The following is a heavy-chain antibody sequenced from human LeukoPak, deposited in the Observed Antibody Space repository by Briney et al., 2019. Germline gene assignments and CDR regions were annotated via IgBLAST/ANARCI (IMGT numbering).Heavy chain of an antibody. CDR3: AKCCYDSSGYYFGAFDI. Sequence: GGSLRLSCAASGFTFNSYAMGWVRQAPGKGLEWVSAISGSSGSTYCADSVKGRFTISRDKPKNTLYLQMNRLRAEDTAVYYCAKCCYDSSGYYFGAFDIWGQGTMVTVSS. CDR1: GFTFNSYA. J-gene: IGHJ3*02. CDR2: ISGSSGST. D-gene: IGHD3-22*01. V-gene: IGHV3-23*01.